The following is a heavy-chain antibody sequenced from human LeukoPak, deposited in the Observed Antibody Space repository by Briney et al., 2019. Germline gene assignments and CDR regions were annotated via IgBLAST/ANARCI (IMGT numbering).Heavy chain of an antibody. CDR1: GYRFTTYW. V-gene: IGHV5-51*01. J-gene: IGHJ6*02. D-gene: IGHD6-19*01. CDR3: ARHGSPYYYYGMDV. CDR2: IYPGDSDT. Sequence: GESLKISCKGSGYRFTTYWIGWVRQVPGEGLEWVGIIYPGDSDTRYSPSFQGQVTITADKSISTAYLQWSSLKASDTAMYYCARHGSPYYYYGMDVWGQGTTVTVSS.